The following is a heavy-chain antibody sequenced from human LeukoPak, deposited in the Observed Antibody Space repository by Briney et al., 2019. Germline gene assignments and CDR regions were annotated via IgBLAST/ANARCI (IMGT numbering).Heavy chain of an antibody. D-gene: IGHD3-22*01. CDR3: ARDPGGYYYDSSGYPYYFDY. Sequence: GGSLRLSCAASGFTFRVHAVSWVRQGPGKGVGWVGFIRSEAYSGTPEYAAPVKGRFTISTDDSKSIAYLLMYSLKTEDTAVYYCARDPGGYYYDSSGYPYYFDYWGQGTLVTVSS. J-gene: IGHJ4*02. CDR2: IRSEAYSGTP. V-gene: IGHV3-49*04. CDR1: GFTFRVHA.